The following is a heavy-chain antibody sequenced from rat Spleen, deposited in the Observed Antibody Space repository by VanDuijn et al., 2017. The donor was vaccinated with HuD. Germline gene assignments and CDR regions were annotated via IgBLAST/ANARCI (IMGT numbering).Heavy chain of an antibody. J-gene: IGHJ2*01. CDR1: GFPFSDYN. Sequence: EVQLVESGGGLVQPGRSLKLSCAASGFPFSDYNMAWVRQAPKKGLEWVATISYDGSSTYYRDSVKGRFTVSRDNAKSTLYLQMDSLRSEDTATYYCARTTYDYFDYWGQGVMVTVSS. V-gene: IGHV5S10*01. CDR2: ISYDGSST. CDR3: ARTTYDYFDY. D-gene: IGHD2-1*01.